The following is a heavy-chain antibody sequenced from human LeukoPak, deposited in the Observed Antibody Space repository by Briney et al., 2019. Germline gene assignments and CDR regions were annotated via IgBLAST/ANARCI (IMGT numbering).Heavy chain of an antibody. CDR3: ARDYSSGSFDY. D-gene: IGHD6-19*01. CDR1: GASIRSSY. J-gene: IGHJ4*02. Sequence: PSETLSLTCTVSGASIRSSYWSWLRQPPGKGLEWIGYIYYTGSTNSNPSLKSRVTVSVDTSKNQFSLQLNSVTPEDTAVYYCARDYSSGSFDYWGQGTLVTVSS. CDR2: IYYTGST. V-gene: IGHV4-59*12.